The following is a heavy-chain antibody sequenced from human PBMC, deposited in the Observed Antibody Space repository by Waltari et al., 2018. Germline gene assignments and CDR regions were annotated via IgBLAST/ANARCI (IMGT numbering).Heavy chain of an antibody. V-gene: IGHV3-7*01. CDR2: IKTDGSET. CDR1: GITVSSSW. D-gene: IGHD6-13*01. Sequence: EVQVVESGGGLAQPGGFLRLCCAASGITVSSSWMTWVRQAPGKGLGWVANIKTDGSETYYVDSVKGRFTISRDNTKNSLYLQMSSLRAEDTAVYYCAIGGVETSWYWRYWGQGTLVTVSS. J-gene: IGHJ4*02. CDR3: AIGGVETSWYWRY.